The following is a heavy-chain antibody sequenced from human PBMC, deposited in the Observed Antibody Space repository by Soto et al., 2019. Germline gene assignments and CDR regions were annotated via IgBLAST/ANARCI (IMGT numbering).Heavy chain of an antibody. CDR2: IYSGGST. J-gene: IGHJ6*02. CDR1: GFTVSSNY. D-gene: IGHD6-13*01. V-gene: IGHV3-53*01. Sequence: PGGSLRLSCAASGFTVSSNYMSWVRQAPGKGLEWVSVIYSGGSTYYADSVKGRFTISRDNSKNTLYLQMNSLRAEDTAVYYCARDRGSSWYYYGMDVWGQGTTVTVS. CDR3: ARDRGSSWYYYGMDV.